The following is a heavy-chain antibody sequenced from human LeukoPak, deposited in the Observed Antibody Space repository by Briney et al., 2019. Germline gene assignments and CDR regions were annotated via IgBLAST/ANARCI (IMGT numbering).Heavy chain of an antibody. CDR2: ITGSSNI. J-gene: IGHJ4*02. V-gene: IGHV3-21*01. CDR1: GFTFSSYT. CDR3: ARDHIASAQLVY. Sequence: GGSLRLSGEASGFTFSSYTMNWVGKPPGKGLEWVSSITGSSNIYYADSVKGRFIISRDNAKNSLYLQMHSLRAEDTAVYYCARDHIASAQLVYWGQGTLVTVSS. D-gene: IGHD6-13*01.